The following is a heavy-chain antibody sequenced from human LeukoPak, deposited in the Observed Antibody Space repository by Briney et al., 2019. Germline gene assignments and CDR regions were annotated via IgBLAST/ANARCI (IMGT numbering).Heavy chain of an antibody. J-gene: IGHJ3*02. CDR3: ARAPIGYCSSTSCFKYAFDI. CDR2: IIPIFGTA. V-gene: IGHV1-69*13. D-gene: IGHD2-2*01. Sequence: ASVKVSCKASGGTFSSYAISWVRQAPGQGLEWMGGIIPIFGTANYAQKFQGRVTITADESTSTAYMELSSLRSEDTAVYYCARAPIGYCSSTSCFKYAFDIWRQGTMVTVSS. CDR1: GGTFSSYA.